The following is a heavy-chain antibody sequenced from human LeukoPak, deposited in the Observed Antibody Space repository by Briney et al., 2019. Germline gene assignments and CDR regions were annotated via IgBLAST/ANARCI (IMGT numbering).Heavy chain of an antibody. CDR1: GFTFSSYA. J-gene: IGHJ3*02. V-gene: IGHV3-23*01. CDR3: AKGGGPRAFDI. Sequence: PGGSLRLSGAASGFTFSSYAMSWVRKAPGKGLEWVSSISGSGGSTYFADSVEGRFTISRDNSKNTLHLQMNSLRAEETAVYYCAKGGGPRAFDIWGQGTVVTVSS. D-gene: IGHD6-25*01. CDR2: ISGSGGST.